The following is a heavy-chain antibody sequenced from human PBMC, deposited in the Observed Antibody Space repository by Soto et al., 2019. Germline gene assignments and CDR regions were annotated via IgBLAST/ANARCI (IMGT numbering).Heavy chain of an antibody. V-gene: IGHV3-30*03. CDR3: APWFGAFDY. Sequence: QVQLVESGGGVVQPGRSLRLSCAASGFTFSSYGMHWVRQAPGKGLEWVAVISYDGSNKYYADSVKGRFTISRYNSKNMLYLQMNSLRAEDTAVYYCAPWFGAFDYWGQGTLVTVSS. J-gene: IGHJ4*02. CDR1: GFTFSSYG. D-gene: IGHD3-10*01. CDR2: ISYDGSNK.